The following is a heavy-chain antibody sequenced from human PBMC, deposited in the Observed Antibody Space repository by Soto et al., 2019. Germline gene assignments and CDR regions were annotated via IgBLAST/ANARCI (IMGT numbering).Heavy chain of an antibody. V-gene: IGHV1-18*01. D-gene: IGHD6-6*01. Sequence: RASVEVSCEASGYTFFTYGITWVRQAPGQGLEWMGWISTYNGNTNYAENLQGRVTMTTDTSTRTAYMELRSLRSDDTAVYYCARKSSSSSWFDPWGQGSMVTV. CDR2: ISTYNGNT. J-gene: IGHJ5*02. CDR1: GYTFFTYG. CDR3: ARKSSSSSWFDP.